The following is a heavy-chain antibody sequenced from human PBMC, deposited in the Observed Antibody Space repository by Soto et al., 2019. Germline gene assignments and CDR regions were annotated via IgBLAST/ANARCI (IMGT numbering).Heavy chain of an antibody. J-gene: IGHJ4*02. CDR1: GFTFTRYS. CDR2: ISSTTNYI. CDR3: ARESEDLTSTFDY. V-gene: IGHV3-21*06. Sequence: EVQLVESGGGLVKPGGSLRLSCAASGFTFTRYSMNWVRQAPGKGLEWVSSISSTTNYIYYEDYMKGRFTISRDNAKNSLSLEMNGLRAEDTAVYYCARESEDLTSTFDYWGQGTLVTVSS.